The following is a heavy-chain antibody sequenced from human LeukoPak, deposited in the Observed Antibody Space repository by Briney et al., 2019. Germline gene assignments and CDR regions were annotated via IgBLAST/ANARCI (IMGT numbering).Heavy chain of an antibody. V-gene: IGHV3-23*01. Sequence: GGSLRLSCAASGFTFSSYGMSWVRQAPGKGLEWVSAISGSGGSTYYADSVKGRFTISRDNSKNTLYLQMNSLRAEDTAVYYCAKTSRRIVGASLGYWGQGTLVTVSS. J-gene: IGHJ4*02. CDR3: AKTSRRIVGASLGY. CDR2: ISGSGGST. CDR1: GFTFSSYG. D-gene: IGHD1-26*01.